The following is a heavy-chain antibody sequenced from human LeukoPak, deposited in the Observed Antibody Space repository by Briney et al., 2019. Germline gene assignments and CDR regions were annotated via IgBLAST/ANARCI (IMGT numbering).Heavy chain of an antibody. CDR2: ISTDGGRT. V-gene: IGHV3-64D*06. J-gene: IGHJ4*02. CDR1: GFTFSNYA. D-gene: IGHD1-26*01. CDR3: VRDLGGRSGH. Sequence: PGGSLRLSCSASGFTFSNYAMHWARQTPGKGLEYVSAISTDGGRTYYADSVKGRFTISRDNSKNTLYLQMSSLRAEDTAVYYCVRDLGGRSGHWGQGTLVTVSS.